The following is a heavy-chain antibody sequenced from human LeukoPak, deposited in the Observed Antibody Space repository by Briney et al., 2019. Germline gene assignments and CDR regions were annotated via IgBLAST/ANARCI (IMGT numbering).Heavy chain of an antibody. V-gene: IGHV4-4*09. CDR2: NSTSGST. CDR3: ASPRSGYRYTFDY. CDR1: AASISNYY. D-gene: IGHD3-22*01. J-gene: IGHJ4*02. Sequence: SETLSLTCAVSAASISNYYWSWIRQAPGKGLEWIGYNSTSGSTNYNPSIKSRVSISLDTSKNRFSLNLNFVTAADTAVYYCASPRSGYRYTFDYWGQGALVTVSS.